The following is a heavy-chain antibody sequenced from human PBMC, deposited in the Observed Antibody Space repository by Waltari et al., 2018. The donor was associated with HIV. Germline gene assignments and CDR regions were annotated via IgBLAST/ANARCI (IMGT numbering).Heavy chain of an antibody. CDR3: AREGTYGGTARPEKGLDS. CDR1: GGFINNYY. V-gene: IGHV4-59*01. Sequence: QVQLQESGPGLVKPSETLSLTCTVSGGFINNYYWNWIRQPPGKGLEWIGYIYHSGSTNYNPSFKSRVTISVDTSRNEFSLKLTSVTVADTAVYYCAREGTYGGTARPEKGLDSWGQGILVSVSS. D-gene: IGHD6-6*01. J-gene: IGHJ4*02. CDR2: IYHSGST.